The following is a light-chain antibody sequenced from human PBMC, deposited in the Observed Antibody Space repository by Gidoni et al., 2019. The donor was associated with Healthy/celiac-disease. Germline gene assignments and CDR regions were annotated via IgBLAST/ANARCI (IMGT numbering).Light chain of an antibody. CDR1: KSIISY. J-gene: IGKJ5*01. V-gene: IGKV1-39*01. CDR2: AAS. CDR3: QQSYSTPPIT. Sequence: DIQMTKSQSSLSASVGDRVTITCRASKSIISYLHWYQQKPGKAPKLLIYAASSLQRGVPSRFSRSGSGTVFTLTISRLQPEDFSTYYCQQSYSTPPITFGQGTRLEIK.